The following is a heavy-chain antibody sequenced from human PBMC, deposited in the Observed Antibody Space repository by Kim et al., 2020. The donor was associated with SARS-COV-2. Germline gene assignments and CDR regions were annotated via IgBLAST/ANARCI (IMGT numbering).Heavy chain of an antibody. J-gene: IGHJ4*02. Sequence: GGSLRLSCAASGFTFSSYAMHWVRQAPGKGLEWVAVISYDGSNKYYADSVKGRFTISRDNSKNTLYLQMNSLRAEDTAVDYCARDSRKSNVLRYFDWANHPHFDYWGQGTLVTVSS. D-gene: IGHD3-9*01. V-gene: IGHV3-30*04. CDR3: ARDSRKSNVLRYFDWANHPHFDY. CDR2: ISYDGSNK. CDR1: GFTFSSYA.